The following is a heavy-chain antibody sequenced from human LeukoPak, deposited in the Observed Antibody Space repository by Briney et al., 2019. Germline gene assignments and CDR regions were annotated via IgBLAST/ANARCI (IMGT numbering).Heavy chain of an antibody. V-gene: IGHV4-59*08. CDR1: GGSISSYY. Sequence: PSETLSLTCTVSGGSISSYYWSWIRQPPGKGLEWIGYIYYNGSTNYNPSLKSRVTISVDTSKNQFSLKLSSVTAADTAVYYCARQASMTTVTTSWFDPWGQGTLVTVSS. D-gene: IGHD4-11*01. J-gene: IGHJ5*02. CDR3: ARQASMTTVTTSWFDP. CDR2: IYYNGST.